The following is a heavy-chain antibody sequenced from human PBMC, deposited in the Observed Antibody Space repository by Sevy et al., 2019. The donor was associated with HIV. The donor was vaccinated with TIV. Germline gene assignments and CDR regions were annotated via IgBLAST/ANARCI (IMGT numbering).Heavy chain of an antibody. CDR3: ATDPRRANSGYDLGLGYLDV. D-gene: IGHD5-12*01. V-gene: IGHV1-69*13. J-gene: IGHJ6*03. CDR2: ITPIFGSQ. CDR1: GGTFSNYF. Sequence: ASVKVSCKVSGGTFSNYFISWVRQAPGQGLEWMGGITPIFGSQKYAQKLQGRVTITAEGSTSTVYIELSSLRSEDTALYYCATDPRRANSGYDLGLGYLDVWGKGTTVTVSS.